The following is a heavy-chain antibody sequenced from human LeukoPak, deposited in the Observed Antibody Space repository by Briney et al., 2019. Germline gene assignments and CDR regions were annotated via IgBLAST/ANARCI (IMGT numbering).Heavy chain of an antibody. CDR3: ARIYDDSSGYYEMDY. V-gene: IGHV3-48*04. D-gene: IGHD3-22*01. Sequence: GGSLRLSCAASGFTFSSYSMNWVRQAPGKGLEWVSYISGSSSTIYYADSVKGRFTISRDNAKNSLYLQMNSLRAEDTAVYYCARIYDDSSGYYEMDYWGQGTLVTVSS. J-gene: IGHJ4*02. CDR1: GFTFSSYS. CDR2: ISGSSSTI.